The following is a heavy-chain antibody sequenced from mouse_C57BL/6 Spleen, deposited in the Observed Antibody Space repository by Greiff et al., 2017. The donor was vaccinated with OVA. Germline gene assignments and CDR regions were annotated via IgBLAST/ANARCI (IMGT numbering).Heavy chain of an antibody. D-gene: IGHD3-2*02. Sequence: QVQLQQPGAELVRPGTSVKLSCKASGYTFTSYWMHWVKQRPGPGLERIGVLDPSDSYTNYNQKFKGKATLTVDTSSSTAYMQLSSLTSEDSAVYYCASKGTTAQAAWVAYWGQGTLVTVSA. J-gene: IGHJ3*01. V-gene: IGHV1-59*01. CDR1: GYTFTSYW. CDR3: ASKGTTAQAAWVAY. CDR2: LDPSDSYT.